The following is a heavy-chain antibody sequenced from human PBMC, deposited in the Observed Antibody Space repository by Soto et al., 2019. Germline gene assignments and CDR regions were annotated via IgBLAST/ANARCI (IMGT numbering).Heavy chain of an antibody. D-gene: IGHD3-10*01. Sequence: QVQLVESGGGVVQPGRSLRLSCAASGFTFSSYGMHWVRQAPGKGLEWVAVISYDGSNKDYADSVKGRFTISRDNSKKSRYLQMNRLRAEDTAVYYCETGVGLLGFGEHLLGGMDVWGQGTTVTVSS. CDR1: GFTFSSYG. CDR2: ISYDGSNK. J-gene: IGHJ6*02. CDR3: ETGVGLLGFGEHLLGGMDV. V-gene: IGHV3-30*03.